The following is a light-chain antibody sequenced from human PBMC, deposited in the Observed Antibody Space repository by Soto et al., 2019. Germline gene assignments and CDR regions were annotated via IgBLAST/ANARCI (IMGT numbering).Light chain of an antibody. CDR2: WAS. V-gene: IGKV4-1*01. CDR1: QSVLYSSNNKNY. J-gene: IGKJ1*01. Sequence: DIVMTPSPDSLAVSLGERATINCKSSQSVLYSSNNKNYLAWYQQKPGQPPKLLIYWASTRESGVPDRFSGSGSGTDFTLTISSLQAEDVAVYYCQQYYSTLWTFGRGTKVDIK. CDR3: QQYYSTLWT.